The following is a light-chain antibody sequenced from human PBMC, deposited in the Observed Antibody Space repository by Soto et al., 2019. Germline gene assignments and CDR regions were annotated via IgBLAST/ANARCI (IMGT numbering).Light chain of an antibody. CDR2: GAS. J-gene: IGKJ1*01. Sequence: EIVMTQSPATLSVSPGERATLSCRASQSVSSNLACYQQKPGQAPRLLIYGASTRATGITARFSGSGSGTEFTLTISRLQSEDFAVYYGQQYNNWPPETFGQGTKVDIK. CDR3: QQYNNWPPET. V-gene: IGKV3-15*01. CDR1: QSVSSN.